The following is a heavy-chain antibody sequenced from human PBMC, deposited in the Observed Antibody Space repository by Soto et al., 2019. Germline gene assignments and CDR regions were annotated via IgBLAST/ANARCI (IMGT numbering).Heavy chain of an antibody. CDR3: VRSPPGSYFDY. Sequence: SETLSLTCTVSGGSISSYYWSWIRQPPGKGLEWNGNIYYTGSTYYNPSLKSRVTISVDTSKNQFSLKLNSVTAADTAVYYCVRSPPGSYFDYWGQGTLVTVSS. V-gene: IGHV4-59*04. CDR1: GGSISSYY. CDR2: IYYTGST. D-gene: IGHD1-26*01. J-gene: IGHJ4*02.